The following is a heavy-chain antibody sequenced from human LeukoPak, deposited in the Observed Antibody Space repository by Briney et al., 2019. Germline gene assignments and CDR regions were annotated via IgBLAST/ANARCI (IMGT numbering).Heavy chain of an antibody. Sequence: PPASLKVSCKASGYTFTSYYMHWVRQAPGQGLEWMGIINPSGGSTSYAQKFQGRVTMTRDTSTSTVYMELSSLRSEDTAVYYCASPSSSWNYYYGMDVWGKGTTVTVSS. CDR2: INPSGGST. V-gene: IGHV1-46*01. CDR3: ASPSSSWNYYYGMDV. CDR1: GYTFTSYY. D-gene: IGHD6-13*01. J-gene: IGHJ6*04.